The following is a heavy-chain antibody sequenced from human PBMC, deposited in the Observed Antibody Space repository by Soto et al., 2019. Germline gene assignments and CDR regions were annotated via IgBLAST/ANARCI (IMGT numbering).Heavy chain of an antibody. CDR2: IYYSGST. Sequence: QVQLQESGPGLVKPSETLSLTCTVSGGSVSSGSYYWSWIRQPPGKGLEWIGYIYYSGSTNYNPSLKSRVTISVDTSKNQFSLKLSSVTAADTAVYYCARDRKSDFWSGYFDYGMDVWGQGTTVTVSS. CDR3: ARDRKSDFWSGYFDYGMDV. D-gene: IGHD3-3*01. CDR1: GGSVSSGSYY. J-gene: IGHJ6*02. V-gene: IGHV4-61*01.